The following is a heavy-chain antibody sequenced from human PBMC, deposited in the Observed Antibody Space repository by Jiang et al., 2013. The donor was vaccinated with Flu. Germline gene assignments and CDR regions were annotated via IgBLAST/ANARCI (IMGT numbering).Heavy chain of an antibody. V-gene: IGHV1-69*01. D-gene: IGHD6-13*01. J-gene: IGHJ5*02. CDR2: GTA. Sequence: GTANYAQKFQGRVTITADESTSTAYMELSSLRSEDTAVYYCARDLGRAHGSSWSAWGQGTLVTVSS. CDR3: ARDLGRAHGSSWSA.